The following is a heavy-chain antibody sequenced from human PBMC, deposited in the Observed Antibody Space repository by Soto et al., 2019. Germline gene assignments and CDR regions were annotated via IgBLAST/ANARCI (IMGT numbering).Heavy chain of an antibody. CDR1: GSSISSGDYY. Sequence: PSETVCMTFTVSGSSISSGDYYWSWIRQPPGKGLEWIGYIYYSGSTYYNPSLKSRVTISVDTPKNQFSLKLSSVTAADTAVYYCARVERGVTLFDYWCQGTLVTVSS. V-gene: IGHV4-30-4*01. D-gene: IGHD3-3*01. CDR3: ARVERGVTLFDY. CDR2: IYYSGST. J-gene: IGHJ4*02.